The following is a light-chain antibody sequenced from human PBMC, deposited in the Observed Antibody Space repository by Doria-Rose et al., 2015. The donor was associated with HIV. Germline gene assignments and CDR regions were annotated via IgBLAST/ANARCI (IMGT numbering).Light chain of an antibody. V-gene: IGLV1-40*01. CDR3: QSYDSSLSGV. Sequence: ISCTGSSSNIGAGYDVHWYQQLPGTAPKLLIYGNSNRPSGVPDRFSGSKSGTSASLAITGLQAEDEADYYCQSYDSSLSGVFGGGTKLTVL. CDR2: GNS. CDR1: SSNIGAGYD. J-gene: IGLJ3*02.